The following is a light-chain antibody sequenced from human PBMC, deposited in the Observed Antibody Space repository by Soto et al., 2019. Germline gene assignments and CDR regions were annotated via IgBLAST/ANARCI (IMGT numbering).Light chain of an antibody. CDR2: EVS. Sequence: QSVLTQPASVSGSPGQSITISCTGTSSDVGGYNYVSWYQQHPGKAPKLMIYEVSNRPSGVSNRFSGSKSGNTASLTISGLHAADEADYYCSSYTGSSTYVFGTGTKLTVL. J-gene: IGLJ1*01. CDR1: SSDVGGYNY. V-gene: IGLV2-14*01. CDR3: SSYTGSSTYV.